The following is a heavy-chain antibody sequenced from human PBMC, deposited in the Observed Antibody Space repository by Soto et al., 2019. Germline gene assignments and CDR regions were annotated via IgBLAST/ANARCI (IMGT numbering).Heavy chain of an antibody. CDR1: GGTFSSYA. J-gene: IGHJ6*02. CDR3: ARDYYDSSGYYLYGMDV. D-gene: IGHD3-22*01. V-gene: IGHV1-69*13. CDR2: IIPIFGTA. Sequence: SVKVSCKASGGTFSSYAISWVRQAPGQGLEWMGGIIPIFGTANYAQKFQGRVTITADESTSTAYMELSSLRSEDTAVYYCARDYYDSSGYYLYGMDVWGQGTTVTVSS.